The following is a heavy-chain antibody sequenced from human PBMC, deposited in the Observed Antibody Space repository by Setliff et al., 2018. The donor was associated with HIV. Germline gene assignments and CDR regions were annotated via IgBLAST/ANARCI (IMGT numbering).Heavy chain of an antibody. CDR1: ADTFTNCL. CDR2: IIPIFGTA. J-gene: IGHJ6*03. D-gene: IGHD1-1*01. V-gene: IGHV1-69*06. CDR3: ARNPQPTGTPDYNYYYYMDV. Sequence: SVKVSCKASADTFTNCLINWVRQAPGQGLEWMGGIIPIFGTAHYAQKFQGRVTITADKSTSTAYMELSSLRSEDTAVYYCARNPQPTGTPDYNYYYYMDVWGKGTTVTVSS.